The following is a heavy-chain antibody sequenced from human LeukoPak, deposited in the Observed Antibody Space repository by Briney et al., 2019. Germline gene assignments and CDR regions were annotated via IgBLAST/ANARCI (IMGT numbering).Heavy chain of an antibody. V-gene: IGHV3-15*01. CDR1: GFTFNNAW. CDR3: AKYDNSGRAGGY. Sequence: PGGSLRLSCAASGFTFNNAWMSWVRQAPGKGLEWVGRIKRKTDGGTTDYAAPVKGRFTISRDDSKNTLYLQMNSLRVEDTAMYYCAKYDNSGRAGGYWGQGTLVTVSS. J-gene: IGHJ4*02. CDR2: IKRKTDGGTT. D-gene: IGHD3-22*01.